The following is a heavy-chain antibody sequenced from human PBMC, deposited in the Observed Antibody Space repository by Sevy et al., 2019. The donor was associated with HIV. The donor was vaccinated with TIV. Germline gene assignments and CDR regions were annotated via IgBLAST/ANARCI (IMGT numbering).Heavy chain of an antibody. CDR3: AREDYDSSGKGESFDY. V-gene: IGHV4-34*01. Sequence: SETLSLTCAVYGWSFSGYYWSWIRQPPGKGLEWIGEINHSGSTNYNPSLKSRVTISVDTSKNQFSLKLSSVTAADTAVYYCAREDYDSSGKGESFDYWGQGTLVTVSS. CDR1: GWSFSGYY. CDR2: INHSGST. J-gene: IGHJ4*02. D-gene: IGHD3-22*01.